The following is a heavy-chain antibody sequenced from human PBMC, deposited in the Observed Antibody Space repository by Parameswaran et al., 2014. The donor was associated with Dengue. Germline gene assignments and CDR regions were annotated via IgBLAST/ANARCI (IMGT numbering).Heavy chain of an antibody. V-gene: IGHV1-46*01. CDR2: INPSGGST. D-gene: IGHD5-18*01. Sequence: WVRQAPGQGLEWMGIINPSGGSTSYAQKFQGRVTMTRDTSTSTVYMELSSLRSEDTAVYYCARVGGTAMANDYWGQGTLVTVSS. J-gene: IGHJ4*02. CDR3: ARVGGTAMANDY.